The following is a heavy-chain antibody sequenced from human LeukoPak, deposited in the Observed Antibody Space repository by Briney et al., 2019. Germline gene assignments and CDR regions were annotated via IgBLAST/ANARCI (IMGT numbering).Heavy chain of an antibody. CDR1: GFTFRNAS. J-gene: IGHJ4*02. CDR2: IRRKTDGGTT. D-gene: IGHD5-18*01. V-gene: IGHV3-15*01. CDR3: AHRDTSMVRVDY. Sequence: GGSLRLSCAASGFTFRNASMSWIRQAPGKGLEWIGRIRRKTDGGTTDYAAPVKGRFTISRDDSKNTVFLQMNSLTTEDTAVYFCAHRDTSMVRVDYWGQGTLVTVSS.